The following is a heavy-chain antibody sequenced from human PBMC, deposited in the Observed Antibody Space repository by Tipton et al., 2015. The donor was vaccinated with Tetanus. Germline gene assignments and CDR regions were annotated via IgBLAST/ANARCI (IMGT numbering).Heavy chain of an antibody. V-gene: IGHV4-59*06. D-gene: IGHD1-14*01. Sequence: TLSLTCTVSGVSISGYYWSWIRQPAGKGLESIGYIYYSGSTYYNPSLKSRVTISVDTSKNQFSLRLSSVTAADTAVYFCARTPDYYYGMDVWGQGTTVTVSS. CDR3: ARTPDYYYGMDV. J-gene: IGHJ6*02. CDR1: GVSISGYY. CDR2: IYYSGST.